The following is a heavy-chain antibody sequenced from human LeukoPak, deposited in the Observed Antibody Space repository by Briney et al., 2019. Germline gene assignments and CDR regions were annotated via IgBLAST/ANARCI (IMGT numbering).Heavy chain of an antibody. Sequence: GRSLRLSCATSGFTFSNYAMHWDRQAPGKGLEWVAVISNDGNNKHYIDSVKGRFTISRDNSKDTLYLQISSLRAEDTAVYYCGRVAPGGRHIDYWGQGTLVTVSS. D-gene: IGHD2-15*01. CDR2: ISNDGNNK. CDR1: GFTFSNYA. CDR3: GRVAPGGRHIDY. J-gene: IGHJ4*02. V-gene: IGHV3-30-3*01.